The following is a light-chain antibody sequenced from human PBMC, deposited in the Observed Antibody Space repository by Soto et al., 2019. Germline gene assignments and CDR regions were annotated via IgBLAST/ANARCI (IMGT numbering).Light chain of an antibody. Sequence: DIQMTQSPSSLSASVGDRVTIACRASQNIRSYLNLYQQKPGKAPKLLIHGASSLQSGVPARFSGSRSGTDFTVIISSRQPEDFATYYCQQSFTAPRTFGGGTKVDV. J-gene: IGKJ3*01. CDR1: QNIRSY. CDR3: QQSFTAPRT. V-gene: IGKV1-39*01. CDR2: GAS.